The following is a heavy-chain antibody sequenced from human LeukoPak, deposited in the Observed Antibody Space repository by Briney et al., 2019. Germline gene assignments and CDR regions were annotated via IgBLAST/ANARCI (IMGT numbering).Heavy chain of an antibody. V-gene: IGHV3-23*01. CDR1: GFTFRSYA. D-gene: IGHD6-13*01. CDR2: ISGSGDST. CDR3: TKSVRSIWWGGAYYFDY. J-gene: IGHJ4*02. Sequence: PGGSLRLSCAASGFTFRSYAMSWVRQAPGKGLEWVSVISGSGDSTDYADSVKGRFSISRDNSKNTLYLQMNSVRAEDTAVYYCTKSVRSIWWGGAYYFDYWGQGALVTVSS.